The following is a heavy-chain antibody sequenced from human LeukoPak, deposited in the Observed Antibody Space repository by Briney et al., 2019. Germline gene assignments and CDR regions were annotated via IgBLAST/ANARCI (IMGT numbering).Heavy chain of an antibody. D-gene: IGHD2-15*01. Sequence: RPGGSLRLSCAASGFTFSSYWMSWVRQAPGKGLEWVSYISSSGSKIYYADSVKGRFTISRDNAKNSLYLQMNNLRAEDTAVYYCGRDYCSGGSCYRQLEIWGQGTMVTVSS. CDR1: GFTFSSYW. J-gene: IGHJ3*02. CDR3: GRDYCSGGSCYRQLEI. CDR2: ISSSGSKI. V-gene: IGHV3-48*04.